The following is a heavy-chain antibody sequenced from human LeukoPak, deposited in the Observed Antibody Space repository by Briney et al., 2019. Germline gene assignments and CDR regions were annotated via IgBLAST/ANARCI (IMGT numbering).Heavy chain of an antibody. J-gene: IGHJ6*03. D-gene: IGHD5/OR15-5a*01. Sequence: TSETLSLTCTVSGGSISSTGYYWDWIRQPPGKGLEWIGSIYYSETTYYNSSLKSRVTISLDTPKNQFSLSLKSVTAAGTAVYYCARQVSDYYYYYIDVWGKGATVTVSS. CDR1: GGSISSTGYY. V-gene: IGHV4-39*01. CDR2: IYYSETT. CDR3: ARQVSDYYYYYIDV.